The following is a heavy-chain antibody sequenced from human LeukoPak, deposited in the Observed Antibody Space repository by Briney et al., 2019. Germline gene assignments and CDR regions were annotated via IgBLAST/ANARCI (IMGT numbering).Heavy chain of an antibody. CDR3: ARSRGAGPGAHFDY. J-gene: IGHJ4*02. D-gene: IGHD6-19*01. CDR1: GFTFSDEY. Sequence: PGGSLRLSCAASGFTFSDEYMSWIRQAPGKGLEWVSYVSNSGSYTNYADSVKGRFTISRDNAKSSLYLQMNSVRAEDTAVYYCARSRGAGPGAHFDYWGPGTLVTVSS. CDR2: VSNSGSYT. V-gene: IGHV3-11*03.